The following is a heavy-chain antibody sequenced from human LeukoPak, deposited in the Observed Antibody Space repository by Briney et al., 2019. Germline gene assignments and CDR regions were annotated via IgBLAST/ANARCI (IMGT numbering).Heavy chain of an antibody. V-gene: IGHV1-46*01. Sequence: ASVKVSCNASGGTFSSYAISWVRQAPGQGLEWMGIINPSGGSTSYAQKFQGRVTMTRDTSTSTVYMELSSLRSEDTAVYYCARVGRYEAGNYWGQGTLVTVSS. D-gene: IGHD6-19*01. CDR1: GGTFSSYA. CDR3: ARVGRYEAGNY. CDR2: INPSGGST. J-gene: IGHJ4*02.